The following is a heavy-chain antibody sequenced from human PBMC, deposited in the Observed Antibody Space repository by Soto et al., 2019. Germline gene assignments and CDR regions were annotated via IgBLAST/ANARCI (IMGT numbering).Heavy chain of an antibody. CDR2: INPYKGNT. V-gene: IGHV1-18*01. Sequence: GASVKVSCKASGYTFTNYGISWVRQATGQGLEWMGWINPYKGNTIYAQKFQGRVTLTTDTSTNTAYMELRSLTSDDTAVYYCARRPSADWFDPWGQGTLVTVSS. J-gene: IGHJ5*02. D-gene: IGHD2-2*01. CDR3: ARRPSADWFDP. CDR1: GYTFTNYG.